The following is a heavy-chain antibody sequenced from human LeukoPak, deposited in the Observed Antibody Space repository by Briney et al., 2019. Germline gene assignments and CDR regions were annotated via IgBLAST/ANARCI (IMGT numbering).Heavy chain of an antibody. V-gene: IGHV6-1*01. Sequence: SQTLSVTCAISGDSVSSNIAAWNWIRQSPSRGLEWLGRTYYRSKWSNDYAVSVKSRISINPDTSKNQFSLQLNSVTPEDTAVYYCARGQSSSSDSRFDYWGQGTVITVSS. CDR2: TYYRSKWSN. CDR1: GDSVSSNIAA. J-gene: IGHJ4*02. CDR3: ARGQSSSSDSRFDY. D-gene: IGHD6-6*01.